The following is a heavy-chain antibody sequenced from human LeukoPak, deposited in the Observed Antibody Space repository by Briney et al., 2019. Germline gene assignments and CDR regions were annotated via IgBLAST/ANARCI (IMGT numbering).Heavy chain of an antibody. Sequence: GGSLRLSCAASGFTFSSYDMHWVRQATGEGLEWVSAIGTGGDTYYPGSVKGRFTISRENAKNSLYLQMNSLRAEDTAVYYCARQKTPHGNFDCWGQGTLVTVSS. J-gene: IGHJ4*02. V-gene: IGHV3-13*01. CDR1: GFTFSSYD. D-gene: IGHD1-26*01. CDR2: IGTGGDT. CDR3: ARQKTPHGNFDC.